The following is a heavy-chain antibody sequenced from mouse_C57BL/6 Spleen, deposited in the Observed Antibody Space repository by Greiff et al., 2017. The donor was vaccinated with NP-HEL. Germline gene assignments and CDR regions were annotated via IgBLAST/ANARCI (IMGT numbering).Heavy chain of an antibody. J-gene: IGHJ4*01. CDR1: GYTFTSYW. Sequence: VQLQQPGTELVKPGASVKLSCKASGYTFTSYWMHWVKQRPGQGLEWIGNINPSNGGTNYNEKFKSKATLTVDKSSSTAYMQLSSLTSEDSAVYYCARMPGSSYRAMDYWGQGTSVTVSS. CDR3: ARMPGSSYRAMDY. V-gene: IGHV1-53*01. D-gene: IGHD1-1*01. CDR2: INPSNGGT.